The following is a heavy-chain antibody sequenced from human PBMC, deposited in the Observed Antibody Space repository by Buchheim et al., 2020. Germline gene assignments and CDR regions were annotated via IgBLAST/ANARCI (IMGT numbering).Heavy chain of an antibody. Sequence: EVQLVESGGDLVQPGGSLRLSCAASGFTFSSYWMHWVRQAPGKGLVWVSRISSDGRSTRYADSVKGRFTISRDNAKNTLYLQMNSRRAEDTAVFYCARSGDGDYLWWYENWGQGTL. CDR1: GFTFSSYW. CDR3: ARSGDGDYLWWYEN. D-gene: IGHD2-15*01. V-gene: IGHV3-74*01. J-gene: IGHJ4*02. CDR2: ISSDGRST.